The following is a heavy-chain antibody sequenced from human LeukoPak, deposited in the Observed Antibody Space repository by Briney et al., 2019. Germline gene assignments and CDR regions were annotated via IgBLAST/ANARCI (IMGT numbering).Heavy chain of an antibody. Sequence: GRSLRLSCAASGFTFSSYGMHWVRQAPGKGLEWVPVISYDGSNKYYADSVKGRFTISRDNSKNTLYLQMNSLRAEDTAVYYCAKDHCSSTSCYILDYWGQGTLVTVSS. CDR2: ISYDGSNK. D-gene: IGHD2-2*01. J-gene: IGHJ4*02. CDR1: GFTFSSYG. V-gene: IGHV3-30*18. CDR3: AKDHCSSTSCYILDY.